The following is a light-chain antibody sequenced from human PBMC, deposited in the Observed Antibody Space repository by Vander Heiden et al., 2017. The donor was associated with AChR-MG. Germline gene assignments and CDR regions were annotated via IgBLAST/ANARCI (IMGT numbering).Light chain of an antibody. V-gene: IGKV1-39*01. J-gene: IGKJ4*01. Sequence: DIQMTQSPSSLSASVEDRVSITCRASQNIANFLNWYLQKPGKAPKFLIYAATHLQSGVPSRFSGSGSGTDFTLTISSLQPEDFATYYCQQSYNTPFTFGGGTKVEIK. CDR2: AAT. CDR1: QNIANF. CDR3: QQSYNTPFT.